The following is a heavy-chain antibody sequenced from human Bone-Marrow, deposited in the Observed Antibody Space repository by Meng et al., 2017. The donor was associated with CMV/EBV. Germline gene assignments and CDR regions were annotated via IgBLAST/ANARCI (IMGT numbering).Heavy chain of an antibody. CDR2: ISGSGGST. CDR1: GFTFSSYA. CDR3: AKGFTYYYDSSGYYLDY. D-gene: IGHD3-22*01. J-gene: IGHJ4*02. V-gene: IGHV3-23*01. Sequence: GESLKISCAASGFTFSSYAMSWVRQAPGKGLEWVSAISGSGGSTYYADSVKGRFTISRDNSKNTLYPQMNSLRAEDTAVYYCAKGFTYYYDSSGYYLDYWGQGTRVTVSS.